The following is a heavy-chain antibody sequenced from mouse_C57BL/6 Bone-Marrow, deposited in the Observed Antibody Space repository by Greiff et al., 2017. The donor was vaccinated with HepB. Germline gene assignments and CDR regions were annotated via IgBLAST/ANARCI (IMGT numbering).Heavy chain of an antibody. V-gene: IGHV1-54*01. CDR2: INPGSGGT. Sequence: QVQLQQSGAELVRPGTSVKVSCKASGYAFTNYLIEWVKQRPGQGLGWIGVINPGSGGTNYNEKFKGKATLTADKSSSTAYMQLSSLTSEDSAVYFCARDYYGSSYGDYFDYWGQGTTLTVSS. CDR1: GYAFTNYL. J-gene: IGHJ2*01. D-gene: IGHD1-1*01. CDR3: ARDYYGSSYGDYFDY.